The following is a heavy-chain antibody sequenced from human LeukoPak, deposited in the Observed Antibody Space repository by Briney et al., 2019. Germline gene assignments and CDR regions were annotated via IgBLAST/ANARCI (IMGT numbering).Heavy chain of an antibody. Sequence: GGSLRLSCAAYGFTFSSYAMHWVRQAPGKGLEWVAVISYDGSNKYYADSVKGRFTISRDNSKNTLYLQMNSLRAEDTAVYYCARELIAAAGKFDPWGQGTLVTVSS. D-gene: IGHD6-13*01. CDR3: ARELIAAAGKFDP. J-gene: IGHJ5*02. CDR2: ISYDGSNK. V-gene: IGHV3-30*04. CDR1: GFTFSSYA.